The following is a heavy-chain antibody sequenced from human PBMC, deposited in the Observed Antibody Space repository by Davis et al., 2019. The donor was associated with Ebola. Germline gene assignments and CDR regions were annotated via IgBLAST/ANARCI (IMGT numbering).Heavy chain of an antibody. D-gene: IGHD3-3*01. Sequence: GGSLRLSCAASGFTFSSYAMSWVRQAPGKGLEWVSAISGSGGSTSYADSVKGRFTISRDNSKNTLYLQMNSLRAEDTAVYYCAKDSSSTLPTIFGVAPSWFDPWGQGTLVTVSS. V-gene: IGHV3-23*01. CDR3: AKDSSSTLPTIFGVAPSWFDP. CDR2: ISGSGGST. CDR1: GFTFSSYA. J-gene: IGHJ5*02.